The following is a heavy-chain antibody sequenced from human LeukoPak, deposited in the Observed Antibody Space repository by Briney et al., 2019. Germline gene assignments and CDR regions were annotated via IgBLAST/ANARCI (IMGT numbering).Heavy chain of an antibody. J-gene: IGHJ5*02. CDR2: ISSSGTTI. D-gene: IGHD2-15*01. V-gene: IGHV3-48*04. CDR1: GFNLSSYT. CDR3: ARCSDNCVDSFDP. Sequence: GGSLRLSCAAAGFNLSSYTMNWVRQAPGKGLEWVSQISSSGTTIYYADTVKGRFTISRDSSKNSLYLQMNSLRAEDTAVYYCARCSDNCVDSFDPWGQGTLVIVSS.